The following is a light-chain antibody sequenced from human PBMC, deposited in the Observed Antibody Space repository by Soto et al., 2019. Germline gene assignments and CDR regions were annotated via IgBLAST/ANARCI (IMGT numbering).Light chain of an antibody. CDR2: EVS. CDR3: CSYAGSSTFDVV. J-gene: IGLJ2*01. CDR1: SSDVGSYNL. Sequence: QSALTQPASVSGSPGQSITISCTGTSSDVGSYNLVSWYQQHPGKAPKLMIYEVSKRPSGVSNRFSGSKSGNTASLTIYGLQAEDEADYYCCSYAGSSTFDVVFGGGTKLTVL. V-gene: IGLV2-23*02.